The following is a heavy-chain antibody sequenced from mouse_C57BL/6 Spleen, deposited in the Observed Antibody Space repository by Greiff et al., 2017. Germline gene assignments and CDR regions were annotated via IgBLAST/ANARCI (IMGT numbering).Heavy chain of an antibody. CDR1: GYTFTDYY. J-gene: IGHJ4*01. V-gene: IGHV1-26*01. CDR3: ARSWDDYAMDY. CDR2: INPNNGGI. Sequence: EVQLQQSGPELVKPGASVKISCKASGYTFTDYYMNWVKQSHGKSLEWIGDINPNNGGISYNQKLKGKATLTVDKSSITAYMELRSLTSEDSAVYYCARSWDDYAMDYWGQGTSVTVSS. D-gene: IGHD4-1*01.